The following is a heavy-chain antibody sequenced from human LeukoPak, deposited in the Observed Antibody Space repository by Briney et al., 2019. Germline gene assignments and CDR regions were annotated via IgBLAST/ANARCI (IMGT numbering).Heavy chain of an antibody. D-gene: IGHD5-12*01. Sequence: GSLRLSCAASGFTFSSYAMHWVRPAPGKGLEYVSAISSNGGSTYYANSVKGRFTISRDNSKNTLCLQMNSLRAEDTAVYYCAKRLVGNSGYYFSDYWGQGTLVTVSS. J-gene: IGHJ4*02. CDR3: AKRLVGNSGYYFSDY. CDR1: GFTFSSYA. CDR2: ISSNGGST. V-gene: IGHV3-64*01.